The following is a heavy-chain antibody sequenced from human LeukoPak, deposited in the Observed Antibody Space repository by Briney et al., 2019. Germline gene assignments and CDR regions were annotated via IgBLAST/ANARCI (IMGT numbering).Heavy chain of an antibody. CDR2: ISCYNGDT. J-gene: IGHJ4*02. V-gene: IGHV1-18*01. D-gene: IGHD6-19*01. CDR3: ARDPSNTSGRFAYFDY. CDR1: GYTFTSHG. Sequence: ASVTVSCKASGYTFTSHGISWVRLVPGQGLEWMAWISCYNGDTIYSQNFQGRVTMTTDTSTNTAYMELRSLRSDDTAVYYCARDPSNTSGRFAYFDYWGQGTLVTVSS.